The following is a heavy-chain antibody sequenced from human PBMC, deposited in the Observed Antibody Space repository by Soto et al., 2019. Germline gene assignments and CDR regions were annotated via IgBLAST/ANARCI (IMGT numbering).Heavy chain of an antibody. V-gene: IGHV3-74*01. D-gene: IGHD6-6*01. J-gene: IGHJ4*02. CDR2: INSDGSST. CDR1: GFTFSSYR. CDR3: ARDRYAAHHVDY. Sequence: EVHLVESGGGLVQPGGSLRLSCDASGFTFSSYRMHWVRQAPGKGLVWVSRINSDGSSTSYADSVKGRFTVSRDNAKNTLYLQMDSLRVEDTAIYYCARDRYAAHHVDYWGQGTLVTVSS.